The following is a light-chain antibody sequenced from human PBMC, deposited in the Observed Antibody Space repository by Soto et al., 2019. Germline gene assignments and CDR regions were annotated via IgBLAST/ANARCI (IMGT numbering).Light chain of an antibody. V-gene: IGLV2-14*01. CDR3: SSYTSSSTLYVV. CDR2: DVS. J-gene: IGLJ2*01. CDR1: SSDVGGYNY. Sequence: QSALTQPASVSGSPGQSITISCTGTSSDVGGYNYVSWYQQHPGKAPKLMIYDVSNRPSGVSNRVSASKSGNTASLTISGLQAEDEADYYCSSYTSSSTLYVVFGGGTKLTVL.